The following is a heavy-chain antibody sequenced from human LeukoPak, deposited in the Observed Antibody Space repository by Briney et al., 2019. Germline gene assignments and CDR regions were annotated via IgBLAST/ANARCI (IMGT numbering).Heavy chain of an antibody. CDR3: ARSVYDSSGYYPFDY. D-gene: IGHD3-22*01. V-gene: IGHV1-69*13. J-gene: IGHJ4*02. CDR2: IIPIFGTA. Sequence: GASVKVSCXASGGTFSNYAISWVRQALGQGLEWMAGIIPIFGTANYAQKFQGRVTITADESTSTAYMELSSLRSEDTAVYYCARSVYDSSGYYPFDYWGQGTLVTVSS. CDR1: GGTFSNYA.